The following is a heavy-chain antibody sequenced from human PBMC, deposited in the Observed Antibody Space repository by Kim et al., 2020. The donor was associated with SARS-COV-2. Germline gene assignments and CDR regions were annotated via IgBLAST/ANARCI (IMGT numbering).Heavy chain of an antibody. CDR3: ARARGGNYYYGMDV. J-gene: IGHJ6*02. Sequence: ACSVKGRLTISRDNSKTTLYLQMNSLRAEDTAVYYCARARGGNYYYGMDVWGQGTTVTVSS. V-gene: IGHV3-30*01. D-gene: IGHD1-26*01.